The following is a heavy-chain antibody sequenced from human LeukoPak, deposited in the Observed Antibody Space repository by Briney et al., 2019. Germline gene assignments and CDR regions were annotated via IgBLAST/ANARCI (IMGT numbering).Heavy chain of an antibody. CDR1: GGTLSNYY. CDR2: IHYSGNT. Sequence: SETLSLTCTVSGGTLSNYYWNWIRQPPGKGLEWVGYIHYSGNTKYNSSLKSRATTSVDTSKSQFSLKLSSVTAADTAVYYCARWYSSGWAFDYWGQGTLVTVSS. J-gene: IGHJ4*02. D-gene: IGHD6-19*01. CDR3: ARWYSSGWAFDY. V-gene: IGHV4-59*08.